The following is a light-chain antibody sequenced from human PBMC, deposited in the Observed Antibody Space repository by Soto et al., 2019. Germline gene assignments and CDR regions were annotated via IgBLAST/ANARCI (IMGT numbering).Light chain of an antibody. J-gene: IGLJ2*01. CDR2: EVS. Sequence: QSALTQPASVSGSPAQSITISCTGTSSDVGGYNYVSWYQQHPGKAPKLMIYEVSNRPSGVSNRFSGSKSGNTASLTISGLQAEDEADYYCSSYTSSSTPYVVFGGGTQLTVL. CDR1: SSDVGGYNY. CDR3: SSYTSSSTPYVV. V-gene: IGLV2-14*01.